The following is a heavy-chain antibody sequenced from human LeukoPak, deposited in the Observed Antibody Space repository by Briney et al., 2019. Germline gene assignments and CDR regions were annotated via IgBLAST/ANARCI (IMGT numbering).Heavy chain of an antibody. CDR2: IRYDGSNK. CDR1: GFTFSIYG. J-gene: IGHJ4*02. CDR3: AKEKKYYYDGSGYPGYDY. V-gene: IGHV3-30*02. Sequence: GGSLRLSCTASGFTFSIYGMHWVRQAPGKGLEWVAFIRYDGSNKYYADSVKGRFTISRDNSKNTLYLQMNSLRAEDTAVYYCAKEKKYYYDGSGYPGYDYWGQGTLVTVSS. D-gene: IGHD3-22*01.